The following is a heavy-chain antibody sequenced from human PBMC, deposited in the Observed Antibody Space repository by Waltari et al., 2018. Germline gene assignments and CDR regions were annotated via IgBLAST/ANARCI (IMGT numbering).Heavy chain of an antibody. V-gene: IGHV3-23*01. CDR3: AKVVSSSWYLDY. CDR2: ISGSGGST. Sequence: MSWVRQAPGKGLEWVSGISGSGGSTYYADSVNGRFTISRDNSKNTLYLQMNSLRAEDTALYYCAKVVSSSWYLDYWGQGTLVTVSS. J-gene: IGHJ4*02. D-gene: IGHD6-13*01.